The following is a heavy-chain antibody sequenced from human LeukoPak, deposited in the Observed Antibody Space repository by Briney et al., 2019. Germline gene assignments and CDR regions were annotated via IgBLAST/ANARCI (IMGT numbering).Heavy chain of an antibody. D-gene: IGHD5-18*01. CDR1: GGSLSSSGYY. J-gene: IGHJ4*02. CDR2: IYYSGST. Sequence: SQTLSLTCSVSGGSLSSSGYYWSWIRQHPGKGLEWIGYIYYSGSTYYNPSLKSRVTISVDTPKNQFSLKLSSVTAADTAVYYCARSGYGYGYYFDWWGQGTLVTVSS. CDR3: ARSGYGYGYYFDW. V-gene: IGHV4-31*03.